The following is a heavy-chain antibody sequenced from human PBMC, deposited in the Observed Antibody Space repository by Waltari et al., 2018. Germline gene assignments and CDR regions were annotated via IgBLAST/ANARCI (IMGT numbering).Heavy chain of an antibody. CDR1: GYSFTSYW. CDR2: IFPGDSDT. CDR3: ASLRDSSGYYCRY. Sequence: EVQLVQSGAEVKKPGESLTISCKGSGYSFTSYWNGWVRQLPGKGLEWMGIIFPGDSDTRYSPSFQGQVTISADKSISTAYLQWSSLKASDTAMYYCASLRDSSGYYCRYWGQGTLVTVSS. D-gene: IGHD3-22*01. J-gene: IGHJ4*02. V-gene: IGHV5-51*01.